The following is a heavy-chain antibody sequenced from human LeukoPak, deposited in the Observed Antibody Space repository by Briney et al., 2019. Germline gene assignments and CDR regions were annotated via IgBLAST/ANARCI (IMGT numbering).Heavy chain of an antibody. CDR2: VSHSGSP. CDR1: GGSISSYY. Sequence: SETLSLTCTVSGGSISSYYWSWIRQTPGKGLEWIGYVSHSGSPYYNPFLKSRVTISLDRSKNLFSLRLNSVTAADTAVYYCARVGWTTSNPSHDAFDLWGQGTMVTVSS. D-gene: IGHD1-1*01. CDR3: ARVGWTTSNPSHDAFDL. J-gene: IGHJ3*01. V-gene: IGHV4-59*12.